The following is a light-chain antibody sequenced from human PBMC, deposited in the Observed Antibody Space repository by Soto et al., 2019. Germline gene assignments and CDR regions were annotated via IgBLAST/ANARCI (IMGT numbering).Light chain of an antibody. CDR1: SGHSSYA. J-gene: IGLJ3*02. V-gene: IGLV4-69*01. CDR2: LNSDGSH. Sequence: QSVLTQSPSASASLGASVKLTCTLSSGHSSYAIAWHQQQPEKGPRYLMKLNSDGSHSKGDGVPDRFSDSSSGAERYLTSSTLRSGDEANYYCQAWGTGIQGVFGGGTKVTVL. CDR3: QAWGTGIQGV.